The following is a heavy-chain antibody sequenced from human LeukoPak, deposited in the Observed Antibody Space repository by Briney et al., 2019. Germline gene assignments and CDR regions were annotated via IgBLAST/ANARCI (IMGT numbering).Heavy chain of an antibody. CDR3: ARAQVEMATIYY. CDR1: GGSFSGYY. J-gene: IGHJ4*02. D-gene: IGHD5-24*01. V-gene: IGHV4-34*01. Sequence: SETLSLTCAVYGGSFSGYYWSWIRQPPGKGLEWIGEINHSGSTNYNPSLKSRVTISVDTSKNQFSLKLSPVTAADTAVYYCARAQVEMATIYYWGQGTLVTVSS. CDR2: INHSGST.